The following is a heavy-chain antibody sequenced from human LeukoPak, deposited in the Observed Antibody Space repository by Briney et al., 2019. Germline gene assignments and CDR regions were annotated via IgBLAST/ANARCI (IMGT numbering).Heavy chain of an antibody. D-gene: IGHD5-18*01. V-gene: IGHV4-59*01. CDR3: ASAEVDTAMVAFDY. CDR1: GGSISSYY. CDR2: IYYSGST. J-gene: IGHJ4*02. Sequence: PSETLSLTCTVSGGSISSYYWSWIRQPPGKGLEWIGYIYYSGSTNYNPSLKSRVTISVDTSKNQFSLKLSSVTAADTAVYYCASAEVDTAMVAFDYWGQGTLVTVSS.